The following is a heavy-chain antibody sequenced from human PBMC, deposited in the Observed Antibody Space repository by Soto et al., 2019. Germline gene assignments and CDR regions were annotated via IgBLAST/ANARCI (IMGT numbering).Heavy chain of an antibody. V-gene: IGHV4-30-4*08. D-gene: IGHD3-10*01. CDR2: IYYSGST. CDR1: GGSISSSSYY. J-gene: IGHJ5*02. CDR3: ARVGFDYGSGTSSIWFDP. Sequence: SETLSLTCTVSGGSISSSSYYWGWIRQPPGKGLEWIGYIYYSGSTYYNPSLKSRVTISVDTSKNQFSLKLSSVTAADTAVYYCARVGFDYGSGTSSIWFDPWGQGTLVTGSS.